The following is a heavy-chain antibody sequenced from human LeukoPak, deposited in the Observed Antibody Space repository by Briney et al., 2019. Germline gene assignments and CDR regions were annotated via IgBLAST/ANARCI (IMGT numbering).Heavy chain of an antibody. Sequence: SETLSLTWAVYGGSFSGYYCSWIRQPPGNGLEWIGEINHSGSTNYNPSLKSRVTISVDTSKNQFSLKLSSVTAADTAVYYCAREDSYYYGSGSYSILDYWGQGTLVTVSS. CDR3: AREDSYYYGSGSYSILDY. CDR1: GGSFSGYY. CDR2: INHSGST. J-gene: IGHJ4*02. D-gene: IGHD3-10*01. V-gene: IGHV4-34*01.